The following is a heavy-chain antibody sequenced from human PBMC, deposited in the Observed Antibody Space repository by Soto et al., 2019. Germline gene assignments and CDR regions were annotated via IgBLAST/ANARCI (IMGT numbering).Heavy chain of an antibody. V-gene: IGHV4-31*03. CDR3: TRDRAIVVVVAFD. Sequence: SETLSLTCTVSGGSISSGGYYWSWIRQHPGKGLEWIGYIYYSGSTYYNPSLKSRVTISVDTSKNQFSLKLSSVTAADTGVYYCTRDRAIVVVVAFDWGQGTLVTVSS. CDR2: IYYSGST. J-gene: IGHJ4*02. D-gene: IGHD2-15*01. CDR1: GGSISSGGYY.